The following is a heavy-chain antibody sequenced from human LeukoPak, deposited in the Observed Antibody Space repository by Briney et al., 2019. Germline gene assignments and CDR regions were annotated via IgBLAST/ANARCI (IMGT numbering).Heavy chain of an antibody. J-gene: IGHJ4*02. D-gene: IGHD3-10*01. CDR3: ARDHRAMVRGVIDGGYYFDY. CDR2: ISAYNGNT. V-gene: IGHV1-18*01. CDR1: GYTFTSYG. Sequence: PSVKVSCKASGYTFTSYGISWVRQAPGQGLEWMGWISAYNGNTNYAQKLQGRVTMTTDTSTSTAYMELRSLRSDDTAVYYCARDHRAMVRGVIDGGYYFDYWGQGTLVTVSS.